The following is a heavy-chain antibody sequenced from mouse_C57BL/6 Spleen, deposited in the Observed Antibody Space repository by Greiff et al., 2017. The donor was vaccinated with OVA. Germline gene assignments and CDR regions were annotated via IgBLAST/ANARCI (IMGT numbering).Heavy chain of an antibody. CDR1: GYTFTDYY. V-gene: IGHV1-26*01. Sequence: VQLQQSGPELVKPGASVKISCKASGYTFTDYYMNWVKQSHGKSLEWIGDINPNNGGTSYNQKFKGKATLTVDTSSSTAYMELRSLTSEDSAVYYCGRGGVDRNFGFGDRGQGTTLTVSS. J-gene: IGHJ2*01. D-gene: IGHD2-14*01. CDR2: INPNNGGT. CDR3: GRGGVDRNFGFGD.